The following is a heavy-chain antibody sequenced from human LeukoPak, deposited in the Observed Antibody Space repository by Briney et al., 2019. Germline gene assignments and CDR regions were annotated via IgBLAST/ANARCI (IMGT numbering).Heavy chain of an antibody. CDR2: IKQGGSEK. CDR3: ATYGNYPYFDY. D-gene: IGHD4-11*01. CDR1: GFTFHNYW. Sequence: PGGPLRLSCAASGFTFHNYWMSWVRQAPGKGLEWVANIKQGGSEKYYVDSVKGRFTISRDNAKNSLYLQMNSLRAEDTAVYYCATYGNYPYFDYWGQGTLVTVSS. V-gene: IGHV3-7*01. J-gene: IGHJ4*02.